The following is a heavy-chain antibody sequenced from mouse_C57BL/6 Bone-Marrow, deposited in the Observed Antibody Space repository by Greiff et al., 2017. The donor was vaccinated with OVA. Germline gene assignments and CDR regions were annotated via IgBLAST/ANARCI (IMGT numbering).Heavy chain of an antibody. CDR1: GFNIKDDY. V-gene: IGHV14-4*01. J-gene: IGHJ4*01. D-gene: IGHD1-1*01. Sequence: VQLKESGAELVRPGASVKLSCTASGFNIKDDYMHWVKQRPEQGLEWIGWIDPENGDTEYASKFQGKATITADTSSNTAYLQLSRLTSEDTAVYYCTTGITTPSMDYWGQGTSVTVSS. CDR2: IDPENGDT. CDR3: TTGITTPSMDY.